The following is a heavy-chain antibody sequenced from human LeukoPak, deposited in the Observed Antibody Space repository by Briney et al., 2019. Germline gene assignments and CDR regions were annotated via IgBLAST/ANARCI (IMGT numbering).Heavy chain of an antibody. J-gene: IGHJ4*02. CDR2: ISDNGGRT. V-gene: IGHV3-23*01. CDR3: ASRQGLGWHYVN. CDR1: GLTFSNYD. D-gene: IGHD3-10*02. Sequence: GGSLRLSCVDSGLTFSNYDMSWVRQVPGKGLEWVSGISDNGGRTNYADSVKGRFTISRDNSKSTLYLQMNSLRVEDTAIYYCASRQGLGWHYVNWGQGTLVTVSS.